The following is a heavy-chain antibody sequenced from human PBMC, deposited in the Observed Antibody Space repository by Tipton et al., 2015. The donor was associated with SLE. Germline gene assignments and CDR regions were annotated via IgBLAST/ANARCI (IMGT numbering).Heavy chain of an antibody. V-gene: IGHV4-38-2*02. D-gene: IGHD2-2*01. Sequence: TLSLTCTVSGYSISSGYYWGWIRQPPGKGLEWIGSIYHSGSTYYNPSLKSRVTISVDTSKNQFSLKLSSVTAADTAVYYCAGSGYCSSTSCANWYFDLWGRGTLVTVSS. CDR2: IYHSGST. CDR3: AGSGYCSSTSCANWYFDL. J-gene: IGHJ2*01. CDR1: GYSISSGYY.